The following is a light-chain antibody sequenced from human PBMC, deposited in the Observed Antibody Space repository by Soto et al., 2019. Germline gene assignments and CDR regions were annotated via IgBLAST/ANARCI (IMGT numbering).Light chain of an antibody. J-gene: IGKJ5*01. CDR3: QQNGSLPIT. V-gene: IGKV3-20*01. CDR2: SAS. CDR1: QSLGGDY. Sequence: EIVLAQSPGTLSLSPGERATLSCRASQSLGGDYLAWFQQKPGQSPRLLIYSASNRATGIPDRFSGSWSGTDFTLTISRLEPEDFVVYYCQQNGSLPITFGQGTRLEIK.